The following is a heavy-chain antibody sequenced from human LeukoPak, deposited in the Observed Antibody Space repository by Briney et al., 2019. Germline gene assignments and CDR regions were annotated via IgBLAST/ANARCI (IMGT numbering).Heavy chain of an antibody. CDR1: GGSFSSSY. CDR2: IYTSGST. D-gene: IGHD1-26*01. Sequence: SETLSLTCTVSGGSFSSSYWSWIRQPAGKGLEWIGRIYTSGSTNFNPSLKSRVTISIDKSKNQVSLKLNSVTAADTAVYYCARGYSGNYLRFDPWGQGTLVTVSS. CDR3: ARGYSGNYLRFDP. J-gene: IGHJ5*02. V-gene: IGHV4-4*07.